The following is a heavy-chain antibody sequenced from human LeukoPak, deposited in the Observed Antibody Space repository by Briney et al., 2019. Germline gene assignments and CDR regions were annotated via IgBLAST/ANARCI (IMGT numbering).Heavy chain of an antibody. V-gene: IGHV1-18*01. CDR1: GYTFASYG. D-gene: IGHD2-15*01. J-gene: IGHJ6*02. Sequence: ASVKVSCKASGYTFASYGISWVRQAPGQGLEWMGWISTYNGNTNYAQKFQGRVTMTTDTSTSTAYMELRSLRSDDTAVYYCAREPYCSGGSCGGYYYYDMDVWGQGTTVTVSS. CDR2: ISTYNGNT. CDR3: AREPYCSGGSCGGYYYYDMDV.